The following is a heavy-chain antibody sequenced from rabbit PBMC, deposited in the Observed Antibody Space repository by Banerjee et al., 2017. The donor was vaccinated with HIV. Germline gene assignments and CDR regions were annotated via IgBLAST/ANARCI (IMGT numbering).Heavy chain of an antibody. CDR3: VRFGGSNEYDL. J-gene: IGHJ3*01. CDR1: GFSFNGNA. V-gene: IGHV1S40*01. Sequence: QSLEESGGDLVKPGASLTLTCTASGFSFNGNAMCWVRQTPGKGLEWIACIYAGSIGTTYYASWAKGRFTITRSTSLDTVTLQLNSLTAADTATYFCVRFGGSNEYDLWGQGTLVTVS. CDR2: IYAGSIGTT. D-gene: IGHD4-2*01.